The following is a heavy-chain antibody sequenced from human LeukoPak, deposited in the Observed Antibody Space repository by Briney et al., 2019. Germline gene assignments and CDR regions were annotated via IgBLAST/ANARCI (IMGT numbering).Heavy chain of an antibody. CDR3: ARHLSGITGYTYGRGIDY. Sequence: GGSLRLSCAASGFTFSSYWMSWVRQAPGKGLEWVANIKKDGSDKYYVDSVKGRFTISRDNAKTSLYLQMNSLRAEDTAVYYCARHLSGITGYTYGRGIDYWGQGTLVTVSS. V-gene: IGHV3-7*01. J-gene: IGHJ4*02. D-gene: IGHD5-18*01. CDR1: GFTFSSYW. CDR2: IKKDGSDK.